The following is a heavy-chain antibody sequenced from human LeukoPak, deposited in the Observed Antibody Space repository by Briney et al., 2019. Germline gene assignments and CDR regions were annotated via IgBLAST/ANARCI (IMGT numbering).Heavy chain of an antibody. V-gene: IGHV4-30-4*01. CDR1: GGSISSGDYY. Sequence: SQTLSLTCTVSGGSISSGDYYWSWIRQPPGKGLEWIGYIYYSGSTYYNPSLKSRVTISVDTSKNQFSLKLSSVTAADTAVYYCARGDDYGDYGYAFDIWGQGTMVTVSS. J-gene: IGHJ3*02. CDR3: ARGDDYGDYGYAFDI. D-gene: IGHD4-17*01. CDR2: IYYSGST.